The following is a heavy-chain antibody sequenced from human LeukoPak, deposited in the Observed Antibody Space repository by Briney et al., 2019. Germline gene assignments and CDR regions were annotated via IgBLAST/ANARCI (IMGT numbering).Heavy chain of an antibody. D-gene: IGHD2-15*01. CDR2: INPSGGST. CDR1: GYTFTSYY. Sequence: ASVKVSCKASGYTFTSYYMHWVRQAPGQGLEWMGIINPSGGSTSYAQKFQGRVTMTRNTSISTAYMELSSLRSEDTAVYYCAKDVDKYSGYYYYMDVWGKGTTVTVSS. CDR3: AKDVDKYSGYYYYMDV. V-gene: IGHV1-46*01. J-gene: IGHJ6*03.